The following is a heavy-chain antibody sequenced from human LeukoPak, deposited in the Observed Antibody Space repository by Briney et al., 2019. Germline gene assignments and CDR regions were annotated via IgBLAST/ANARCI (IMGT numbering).Heavy chain of an antibody. D-gene: IGHD4-17*01. CDR3: ARVPQDGRCFDY. CDR1: GGSFSGYY. Sequence: PSQTLSVTCAVYGGSFSGYYWSWIRQPPGNGLEWIGEINHSGSTNYNPSLKSRVTISVDTSKNQFSLKLSSVTAADTAVYYCARVPQDGRCFDYWGQGTLVTVSS. CDR2: INHSGST. J-gene: IGHJ4*02. V-gene: IGHV4-34*01.